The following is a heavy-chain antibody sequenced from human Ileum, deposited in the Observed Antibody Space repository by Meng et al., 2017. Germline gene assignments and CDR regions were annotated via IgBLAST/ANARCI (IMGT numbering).Heavy chain of an antibody. D-gene: IGHD3-22*01. CDR2: IKSKTDGGTT. Sequence: GESLKISCAASAFTFSNAWVSWVRQAPGKGLEWVGRIKSKTDGGTTDYAAPVKGRFTISRDDSKNTLFLQMNSLKTEDTAVYYCTTLRYDSSGYYPNWFDPWGQGTLVTVSS. V-gene: IGHV3-15*01. J-gene: IGHJ5*02. CDR1: AFTFSNAW. CDR3: TTLRYDSSGYYPNWFDP.